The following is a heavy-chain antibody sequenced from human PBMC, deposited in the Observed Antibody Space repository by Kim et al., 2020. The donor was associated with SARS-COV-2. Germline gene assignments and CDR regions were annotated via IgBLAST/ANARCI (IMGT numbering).Heavy chain of an antibody. CDR2: IDWDDDK. D-gene: IGHD2-21*02. V-gene: IGHV2-70*01. CDR1: GFSLSTSGMC. CDR3: ARIPAIVVVTAPHKLRYYYYGMGV. Sequence: SGPTLVNPTQTLTLTCTFSGFSLSTSGMCVSWIRQPPGKALEWLALIDWDDDKYYSTSLKTRLTISKDTSKNQVVLTMTNMDPVDTATYYCARIPAIVVVTAPHKLRYYYYGMGVWGQGTTVTVSS. J-gene: IGHJ6*02.